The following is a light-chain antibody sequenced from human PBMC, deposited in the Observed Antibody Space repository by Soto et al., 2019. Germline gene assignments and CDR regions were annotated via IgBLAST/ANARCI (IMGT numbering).Light chain of an antibody. CDR2: RTS. CDR1: QSIGGL. J-gene: IGKJ4*01. Sequence: EVVMTQSPATLSVSPGEGATLSCRASQSIGGLLAWYQQRPGQAPRLLIYRTSTRVTGVPARFSGSGSGTEFTPPINSLQSEDLAVYYCQQYNNWPITFGGGTKVEIK. V-gene: IGKV3-15*01. CDR3: QQYNNWPIT.